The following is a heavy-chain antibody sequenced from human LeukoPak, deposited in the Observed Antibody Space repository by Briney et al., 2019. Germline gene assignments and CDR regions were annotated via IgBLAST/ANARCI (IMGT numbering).Heavy chain of an antibody. J-gene: IGHJ3*02. Sequence: GGSLRLSCAASGFTFSSYSMNWVRQAPGKGLEWVSSISSSSSYIYYADSVKGRFTISRDNAKNSLYLQMNSLRAEDTAVYYCAHGPIAARLDAFDIWGQGTMVTVSS. CDR2: ISSSSSYI. CDR1: GFTFSSYS. V-gene: IGHV3-21*01. CDR3: AHGPIAARLDAFDI. D-gene: IGHD6-6*01.